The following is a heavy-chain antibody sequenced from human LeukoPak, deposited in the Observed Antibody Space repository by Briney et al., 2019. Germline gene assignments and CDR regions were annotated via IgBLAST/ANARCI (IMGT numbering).Heavy chain of an antibody. Sequence: KAGGSLRLSCAASGFTFTTYSMNWVRQAPGKGLEWVSSITSSSASMYYADSVKGRFTISRDNAKNSLYLQMNSLRAEDTAVYYCARAQGIAVAGTGGIDYYYYMDVWGKGTTVTVSS. CDR1: GFTFTTYS. CDR3: ARAQGIAVAGTGGIDYYYYMDV. V-gene: IGHV3-21*01. D-gene: IGHD6-19*01. J-gene: IGHJ6*03. CDR2: ITSSSASM.